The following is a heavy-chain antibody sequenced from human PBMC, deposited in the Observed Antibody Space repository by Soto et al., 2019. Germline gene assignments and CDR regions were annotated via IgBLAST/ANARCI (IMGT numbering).Heavy chain of an antibody. CDR3: ARDKITGLFDY. D-gene: IGHD2-8*02. J-gene: IGHJ4*02. Sequence: QVQLQQWGAGLLKPSETLSLTCAVYGGSFSGYYWTWIRQPPGTGLEWIGEINHSGSTNYNPSLKRRVAISVDTSQNRFSLKLTSVTAADTAVYYCARDKITGLFDYWGQGTLVTVSS. CDR1: GGSFSGYY. CDR2: INHSGST. V-gene: IGHV4-34*01.